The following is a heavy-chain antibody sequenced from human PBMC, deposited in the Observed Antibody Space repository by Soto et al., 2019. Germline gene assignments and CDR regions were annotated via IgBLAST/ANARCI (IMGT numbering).Heavy chain of an antibody. CDR1: GGTFSSYA. CDR2: IIPIFGTA. J-gene: IGHJ6*02. V-gene: IGHV1-69*06. D-gene: IGHD2-8*02. Sequence: SVKVSCNASGGTFSSYAISWVRPAPGQGLEWMGGIIPIFGTANYAQKFQGRVTITADKSTSTAYMELSSLRSEDTAVYYWASSGTGGVWGQGTTVTVSS. CDR3: ASSGTGGV.